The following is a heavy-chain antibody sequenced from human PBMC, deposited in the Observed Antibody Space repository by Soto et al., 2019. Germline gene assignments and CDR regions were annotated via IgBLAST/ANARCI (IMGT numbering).Heavy chain of an antibody. CDR3: ATARFGRYFGLDVVYFQH. CDR2: FDPEDSET. Sequence: ASVKVSCKVSGYTLTELSMHWVRQAPGKGLEWMGGFDPEDSETIYAQKFQGRVTMTEDTSKDTAYMELSSLRSEDTAVYYCATARFGRYFGLDVVYFQHWGQGTLVTVSS. CDR1: GYTLTELS. V-gene: IGHV1-24*01. D-gene: IGHD1-26*01. J-gene: IGHJ1*01.